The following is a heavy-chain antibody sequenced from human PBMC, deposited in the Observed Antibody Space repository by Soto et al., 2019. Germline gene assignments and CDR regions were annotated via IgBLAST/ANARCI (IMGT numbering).Heavy chain of an antibody. D-gene: IGHD6-19*01. CDR2: INAGNGNT. J-gene: IGHJ6*02. Sequence: ASVKVSCKASGYTFTSYAMHWVRQAPGQRLERMGWINAGNGNTKYSQKFQGRVTITRDTSASTAYIELSSLRSEDTAVYYCVSVESSGWYTDYYYGMDVWGEETTVTVFS. CDR1: GYTFTSYA. V-gene: IGHV1-3*01. CDR3: VSVESSGWYTDYYYGMDV.